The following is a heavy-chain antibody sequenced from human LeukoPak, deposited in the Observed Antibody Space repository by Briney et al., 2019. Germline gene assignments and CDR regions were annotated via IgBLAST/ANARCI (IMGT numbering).Heavy chain of an antibody. Sequence: GESLKISCKGSGYSFTNYWIGWVRQMPGKGLEWMGIIYPGDSDTRYSPSFQGQVTISADKSISTAYLQWSSLKASDTAMYYCARSGYCSGGTCYSLVDYWGQGTLVTVSS. CDR3: ARSGYCSGGTCYSLVDY. CDR2: IYPGDSDT. V-gene: IGHV5-51*01. D-gene: IGHD2-15*01. J-gene: IGHJ4*02. CDR1: GYSFTNYW.